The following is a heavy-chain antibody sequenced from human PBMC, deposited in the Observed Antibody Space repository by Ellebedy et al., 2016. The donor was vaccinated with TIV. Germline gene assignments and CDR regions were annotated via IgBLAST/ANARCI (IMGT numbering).Heavy chain of an antibody. V-gene: IGHV3-7*03. CDR2: IKHDGSET. D-gene: IGHD2-8*02. CDR1: GFTVNSNY. CDR3: ARGAPILGS. Sequence: GESLKISCAASGFTVNSNYMNWVRQAPGKGPEWVANIKHDGSETNYVDSVKGRFTISRDNAKYVLCLQMNNLRAEDTAIFYCARGAPILGSWGQGTLVTVSS. J-gene: IGHJ4*02.